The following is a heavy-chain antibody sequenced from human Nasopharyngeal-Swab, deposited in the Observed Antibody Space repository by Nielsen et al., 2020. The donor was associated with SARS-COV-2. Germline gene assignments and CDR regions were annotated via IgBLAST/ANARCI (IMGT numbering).Heavy chain of an antibody. J-gene: IGHJ4*02. Sequence: GESLKISCAASGFTFSSYGMHWVRQAPGQGLEWMGIINPSGGSTSYAQKFQVRVTMTRDTSTSTVYMELSSLRSEDTAVYYCAGGSSNRYYFDYWGQGTLVTVSS. D-gene: IGHD2-2*01. CDR3: AGGSSNRYYFDY. CDR1: GFTFSSYG. V-gene: IGHV1-46*01. CDR2: INPSGGST.